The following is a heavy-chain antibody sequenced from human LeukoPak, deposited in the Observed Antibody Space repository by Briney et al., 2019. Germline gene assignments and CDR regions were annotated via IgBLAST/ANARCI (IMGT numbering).Heavy chain of an antibody. D-gene: IGHD2-2*01. CDR2: IIPIFGTA. V-gene: IGHV1-69*13. Sequence: SVKVSCKASGGTFSSYAISWVRQAPGQGLEWMGGIIPIFGTANYAQKFQGRVTITADESTSTAYMELSSLRSEDTAVYYCARRVAVVPAAGGAFDIWGQGTMVTVSS. CDR1: GGTFSSYA. CDR3: ARRVAVVPAAGGAFDI. J-gene: IGHJ3*02.